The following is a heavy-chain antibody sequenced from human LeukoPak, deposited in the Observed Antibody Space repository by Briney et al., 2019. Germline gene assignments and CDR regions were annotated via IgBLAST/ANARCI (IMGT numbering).Heavy chain of an antibody. Sequence: GGSLRLSCAASGFTFSSYAMSRVRQAPGKGLEWVSAISSSGDSTYYADSVKGRFTISRDNSKNTLYLQMNSLRAEDTAIYYCAKDRNDYSNYIDYWGQGTLVTVSS. CDR1: GFTFSSYA. V-gene: IGHV3-23*01. CDR3: AKDRNDYSNYIDY. D-gene: IGHD4-11*01. CDR2: ISSSGDST. J-gene: IGHJ4*02.